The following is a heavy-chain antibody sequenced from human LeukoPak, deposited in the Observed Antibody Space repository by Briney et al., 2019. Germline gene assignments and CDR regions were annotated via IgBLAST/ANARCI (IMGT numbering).Heavy chain of an antibody. CDR3: ARSYDSSGYYLGRFDY. CDR1: GYTFTTYY. D-gene: IGHD3-22*01. CDR2: INPSSGST. J-gene: IGHJ4*02. Sequence: ASVKVSCKASGYTFTTYYMHWVRQAPGQGLEWMGIINPSSGSTSYAQKFQGRVTMTRDTSTSTVYMELSSLRSEDTAVYYCARSYDSSGYYLGRFDYWGQGTLVTVSS. V-gene: IGHV1-46*01.